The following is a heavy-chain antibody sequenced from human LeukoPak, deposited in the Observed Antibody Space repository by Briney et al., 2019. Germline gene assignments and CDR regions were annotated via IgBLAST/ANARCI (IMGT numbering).Heavy chain of an antibody. V-gene: IGHV1-18*04. Sequence: ASEKVSCKASGYTFTSYGISWVRQAPGQGLEWMGWISAYNGNTNYAQKLQGRVTMTTDTSTSTAYMELRSLRSDDTAVYYCAREGCSGGSCYPSPPFDPWGQGTLVTVSS. D-gene: IGHD2-15*01. CDR2: ISAYNGNT. CDR1: GYTFTSYG. J-gene: IGHJ5*02. CDR3: AREGCSGGSCYPSPPFDP.